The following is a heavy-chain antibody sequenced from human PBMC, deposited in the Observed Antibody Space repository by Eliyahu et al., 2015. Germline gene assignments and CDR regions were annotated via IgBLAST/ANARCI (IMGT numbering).Heavy chain of an antibody. CDR2: ISFDGSNN. CDR1: GFSFSSYA. D-gene: IGHD2-15*01. Sequence: GGGVVQPGRSLRLSCAASGFSFSSYAMHWVRQAPGRGLEWVAVISFDGSNNYYADSVKGRFTISRDNSKNTVHLQMNSLRVEDTAVYYCAKRQGSIVVEIPARGHDAFDIWGQGTVVTVSS. CDR3: AKRQGSIVVEIPARGHDAFDI. V-gene: IGHV3-30*18. J-gene: IGHJ3*02.